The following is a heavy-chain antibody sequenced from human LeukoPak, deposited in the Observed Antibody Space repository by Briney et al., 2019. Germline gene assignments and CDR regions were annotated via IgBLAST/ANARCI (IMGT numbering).Heavy chain of an antibody. J-gene: IGHJ3*02. Sequence: GGSLRLSCAASGFTVSSNYMSWVRQAPGKGLEWVSVIYSGGSTYYADSVKGRFTIPRDNSKNTLYLQMNSLRAEDTAVYYCASSTTGTTRAFDIWGQGTMVTVSS. V-gene: IGHV3-66*02. D-gene: IGHD1-7*01. CDR2: IYSGGST. CDR1: GFTVSSNY. CDR3: ASSTTGTTRAFDI.